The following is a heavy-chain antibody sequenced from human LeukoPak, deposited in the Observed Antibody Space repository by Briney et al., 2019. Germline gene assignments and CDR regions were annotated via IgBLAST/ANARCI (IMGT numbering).Heavy chain of an antibody. V-gene: IGHV3-30*02. CDR2: IRYDGSDK. D-gene: IGHD1-26*01. CDR1: GFTLSSYG. J-gene: IGHJ4*02. CDR3: AKVLGGSPPRPFDY. Sequence: GRSLRLSCAASGFTLSSYGMHWVRQTPGKGLEWVAYIRYDGSDKYYADSVKGRFTISRDNSKNTLYVQMNSLRAEDTAVYYCAKVLGGSPPRPFDYWGQGTLVTVSS.